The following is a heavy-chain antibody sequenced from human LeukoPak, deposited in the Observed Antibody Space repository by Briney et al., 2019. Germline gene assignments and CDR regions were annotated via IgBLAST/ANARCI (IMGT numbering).Heavy chain of an antibody. CDR3: ARDNQAEINFDY. CDR2: INSDGSST. D-gene: IGHD5-24*01. Sequence: GGSLRLSCAASGFTFSNYWMHWVRQAPGKGLVWVSRINSDGSSTNYADSVKGRFTISRDNAKNSLYLQMNSLRAEDTAVYYCARDNQAEINFDYWGQGTLVTVSS. CDR1: GFTFSNYW. J-gene: IGHJ4*02. V-gene: IGHV3-74*01.